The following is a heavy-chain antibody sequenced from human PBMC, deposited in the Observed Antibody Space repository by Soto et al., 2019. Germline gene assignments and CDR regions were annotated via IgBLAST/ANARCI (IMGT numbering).Heavy chain of an antibody. CDR2: IYPGDSDT. J-gene: IGHJ3*02. D-gene: IGHD6-19*01. CDR3: ARSIAVAGTLDAFDI. V-gene: IGHV5-51*01. Sequence: GDSLKISCKGSGYSFTSYWIVWVRQMPGKGLEWMGIIYPGDSDTRYSPSFQGQVTISADKSISTAYLQWSSLKASDTAMYYCARSIAVAGTLDAFDIWGQGTMVTVS. CDR1: GYSFTSYW.